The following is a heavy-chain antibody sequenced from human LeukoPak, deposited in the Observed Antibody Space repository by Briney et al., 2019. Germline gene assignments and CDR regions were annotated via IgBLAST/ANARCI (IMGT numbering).Heavy chain of an antibody. D-gene: IGHD3-22*01. CDR3: ARDYYNTSGYYYGGY. CDR2: ISSTSSTI. J-gene: IGHJ4*02. V-gene: IGHV3-48*01. CDR1: GFTFSANN. Sequence: PGGSLRLSCAASGFTFSANNMNWVRQAPGKGLEWLSYISSTSSTIYYADSVKGRFTISRDNAKNSLYLQMNSLRAEDTAVYYCARDYYNTSGYYYGGYWGQGTLVTVSS.